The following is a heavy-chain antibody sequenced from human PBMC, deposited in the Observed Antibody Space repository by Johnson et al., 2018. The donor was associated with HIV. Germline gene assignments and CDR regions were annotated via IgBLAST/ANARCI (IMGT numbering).Heavy chain of an antibody. V-gene: IGHV3-7*01. CDR2: IKQDGSEH. D-gene: IGHD6-19*01. Sequence: VQLVESGGGLVQPGGSLRLSCAASGFTVSSYYMTWVRQATGKGLERVANIKQDGSEHYYVDSVMGRLTISRANAKNSLYLQMNILRAEDTAVYYCAREARSERSAVAVSDAFDIWGQGTMVTVSP. CDR1: GFTVSSYY. CDR3: AREARSERSAVAVSDAFDI. J-gene: IGHJ3*02.